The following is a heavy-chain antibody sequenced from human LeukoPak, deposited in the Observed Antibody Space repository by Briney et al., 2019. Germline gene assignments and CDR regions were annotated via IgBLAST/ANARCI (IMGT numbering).Heavy chain of an antibody. V-gene: IGHV4-59*08. J-gene: IGHJ2*01. CDR1: GGSVSSYY. CDR3: ARQLSWGYWYFDL. Sequence: SETLSLTCTVSGGSVSSYYWSWIRQPPGMGLEWIGYINYSGSTNCNPALKSRVTVSVDTSKNQFSLKLSSVTAADTAVYYCARQLSWGYWYFDLWGRGTLVAVSS. CDR2: INYSGST. D-gene: IGHD1-26*01.